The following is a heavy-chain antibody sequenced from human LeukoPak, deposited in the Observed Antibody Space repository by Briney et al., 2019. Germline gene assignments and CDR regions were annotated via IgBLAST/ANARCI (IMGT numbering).Heavy chain of an antibody. CDR1: GGSFSGYY. CDR3: TKSDGYGLIRI. CDR2: INHSGST. J-gene: IGHJ3*02. D-gene: IGHD3-10*01. V-gene: IGHV4-34*01. Sequence: SETLSLTCAVYGGSFSGYYCSWIRQPPGKGLEWIGEINHSGSTNYNPSLKSRVTISVDTSKNQFSLKLSSVTAADTAVYYCTKSDGYGLIRICGRGTMVTVSS.